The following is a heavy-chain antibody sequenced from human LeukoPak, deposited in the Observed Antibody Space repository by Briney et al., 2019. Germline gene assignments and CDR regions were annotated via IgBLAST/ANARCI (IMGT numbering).Heavy chain of an antibody. V-gene: IGHV3-33*01. CDR2: IWSDGSIQ. J-gene: IGHJ4*02. CDR1: GFTFRHYG. D-gene: IGHD3-22*01. Sequence: PGRSLRLSCTASGFTFRHYGMFWVRQAPDKGLEWVGVIWSDGSIQYYADSVKGRFTISRDSSMNTVYLQMNSLRAEDTAVYYCATGYDSSGYYSFDYWGQGTLVTISS. CDR3: ATGYDSSGYYSFDY.